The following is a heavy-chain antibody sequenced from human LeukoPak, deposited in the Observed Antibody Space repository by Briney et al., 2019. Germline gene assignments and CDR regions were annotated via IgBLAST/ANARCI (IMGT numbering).Heavy chain of an antibody. D-gene: IGHD6-13*01. CDR3: ARAKIAAAGTGAFDV. J-gene: IGHJ3*01. V-gene: IGHV3-23*01. Sequence: GGSQRLACAASGFTVSSYAMTWVRQAPGKGLEWVSAFSATDGSAQYAESVEGRFTISRDNSKNTLFLQMNSLGAEDTAVYYCARAKIAAAGTGAFDVWGQGTLVTVSS. CDR2: FSATDGSA. CDR1: GFTVSSYA.